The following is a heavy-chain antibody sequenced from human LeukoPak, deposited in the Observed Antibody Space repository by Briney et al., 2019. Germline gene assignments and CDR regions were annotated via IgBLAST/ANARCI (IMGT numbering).Heavy chain of an antibody. J-gene: IGHJ3*02. V-gene: IGHV1-18*01. CDR1: GYTFTSYG. CDR3: ARDRAELYYYDSSGLSNAFDI. D-gene: IGHD3-22*01. Sequence: ASVKVSCKASGYTFTSYGISWVRQAPGQGLEWMGWISAYNGNTNYAQKLQGRVTMTTDTSTSTAYMELRSLRSDDTAVYYCARDRAELYYYDSSGLSNAFDIWGQGTMVIVSS. CDR2: ISAYNGNT.